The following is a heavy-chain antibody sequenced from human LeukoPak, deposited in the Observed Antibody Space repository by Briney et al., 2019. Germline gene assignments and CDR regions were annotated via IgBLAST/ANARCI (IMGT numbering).Heavy chain of an antibody. CDR1: GFTFSSYG. V-gene: IGHV3-30*02. Sequence: GGSLRLSRAASGFTFSSYGMHWVRQAPGKGLEWVAFIRYDGSNKYYADSVKGRFTISRDNSKNTLYLQMNSLRAEDTAVYYCAKDSILLWFGEHLDYWGQETLVTVSS. CDR3: AKDSILLWFGEHLDY. CDR2: IRYDGSNK. D-gene: IGHD3-10*01. J-gene: IGHJ4*02.